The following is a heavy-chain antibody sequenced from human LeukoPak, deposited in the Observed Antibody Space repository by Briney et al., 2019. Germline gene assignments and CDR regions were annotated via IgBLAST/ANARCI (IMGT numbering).Heavy chain of an antibody. Sequence: ASVKVSCKASGYTFTGYYMHWVRQAPGQGLEWMGWINPNSGGTNYAQKFQGRVTMTRDTSISTAYMELSRLRSDDTAVYYCARGDSSGWYHFDYWGQGTLVTVSS. V-gene: IGHV1-2*02. D-gene: IGHD6-19*01. CDR2: INPNSGGT. CDR3: ARGDSSGWYHFDY. J-gene: IGHJ4*02. CDR1: GYTFTGYY.